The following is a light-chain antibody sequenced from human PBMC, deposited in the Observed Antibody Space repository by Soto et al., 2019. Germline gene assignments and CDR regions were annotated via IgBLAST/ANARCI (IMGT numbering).Light chain of an antibody. J-gene: IGLJ3*02. V-gene: IGLV3-21*04. CDR1: NIGSKS. CDR3: QVWDSSSDGMV. CDR2: YNS. Sequence: SYELTQPPSVSVAPGETARVTCGGNNIGSKSVHWYQQKAGQAPVLVIFYNSDRPSRIPERFSGSNSGNTATLTINRVEAGDEADYYCQVWDSSSDGMVFGGGTKLTVL.